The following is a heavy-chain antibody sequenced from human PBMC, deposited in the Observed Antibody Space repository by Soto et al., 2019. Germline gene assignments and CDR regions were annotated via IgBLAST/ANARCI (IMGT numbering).Heavy chain of an antibody. J-gene: IGHJ3*02. Sequence: QITLKESGPTLVKPTETLTLTCTFSGFSLSSSGVSVGWIRQPPGKALEWLALINWVGDGRYSPSLKSRLTVTNVTSGNHVVLPVTNMDPVHTATSYCAHRHWGSSDTFHTWGRGIMVTVSS. CDR1: GFSLSSSGVS. D-gene: IGHD7-27*01. CDR3: AHRHWGSSDTFHT. CDR2: INWVGDG. V-gene: IGHV2-5*02.